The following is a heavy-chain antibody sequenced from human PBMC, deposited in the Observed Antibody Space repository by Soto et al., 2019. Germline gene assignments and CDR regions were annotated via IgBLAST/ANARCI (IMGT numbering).Heavy chain of an antibody. CDR2: LKPDNGGT. Sequence: GASVKVSCKASGYTFTGHYMHWVRQVSGRRLEFLGWLKPDNGGTYYAPKFQGRVTFTRDTSNTTAYMEMSGLHSDDTAVYFCARDLCPLGSGSPCPTFGMDLWGQGTTVTV. D-gene: IGHD3-10*01. J-gene: IGHJ6*02. CDR3: ARDLCPLGSGSPCPTFGMDL. CDR1: GYTFTGHY. V-gene: IGHV1-2*02.